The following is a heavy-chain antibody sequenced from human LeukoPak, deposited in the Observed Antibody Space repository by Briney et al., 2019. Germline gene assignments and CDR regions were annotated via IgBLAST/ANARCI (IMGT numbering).Heavy chain of an antibody. CDR3: AKDAAPPYDSSGYYYFDY. D-gene: IGHD3-22*01. CDR1: GFTFSDYY. Sequence: GGSLRLSCAASGFTFSDYYMSWIRQAPGKGLEWVAVISYDGSNKYYADSVKGRFTISRDNSKNTLYLQMNSLRAEDTAVYYCAKDAAPPYDSSGYYYFDYWGQGTLVTVSS. V-gene: IGHV3-30*18. J-gene: IGHJ4*02. CDR2: ISYDGSNK.